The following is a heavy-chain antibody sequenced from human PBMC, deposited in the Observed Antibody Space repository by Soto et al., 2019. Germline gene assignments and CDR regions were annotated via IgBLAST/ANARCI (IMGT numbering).Heavy chain of an antibody. CDR1: GFTFGDYA. V-gene: IGHV3-49*03. CDR2: IRSKAYGGTT. Sequence: GGSLRLSCTASGFTFGDYAMSWFRQAPGKGLEWVGFIRSKAYGGTTEYAASVKGRFTISRDDSKSIAYLQMNSLKTEDTAVYYCTRDRKSSSWSGAFDIWGQGTMVTVSS. CDR3: TRDRKSSSWSGAFDI. J-gene: IGHJ3*02. D-gene: IGHD6-13*01.